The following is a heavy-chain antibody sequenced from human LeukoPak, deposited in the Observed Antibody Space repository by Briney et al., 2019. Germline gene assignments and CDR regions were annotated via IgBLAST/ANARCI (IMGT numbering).Heavy chain of an antibody. CDR3: ARIDPLGFFDQ. CDR2: VFYSGNS. Sequence: PSETLSLTCSVSGAFTSTYYWSWVRQPPTGGLEWIGYVFYSGNSNYNPNFTSRVTMSVHTSKSQFSLKLTSLSAADTAVYYCARIDPLGFFDQWGQGTLVTVSS. D-gene: IGHD6-25*01. CDR1: GAFTSTYY. V-gene: IGHV4-59*13. J-gene: IGHJ4*02.